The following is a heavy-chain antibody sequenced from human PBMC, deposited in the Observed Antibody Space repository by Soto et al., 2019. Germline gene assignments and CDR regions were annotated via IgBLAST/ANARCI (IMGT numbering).Heavy chain of an antibody. CDR1: GGSIISSTYY. V-gene: IGHV4-39*01. J-gene: IGHJ3*02. CDR3: ARQDYDILTGYLWHAFDI. Sequence: QLQLQESGPGLVKPSETLSLTCTVSGGSIISSTYYWGWIRQPPGKGLEWIGTIYYGGSTYYNPSLQSRVTISVDTSKNQSSLKLSSVTAADTAVYYCARQDYDILTGYLWHAFDIWGQGTMVTVSS. D-gene: IGHD3-9*01. CDR2: IYYGGST.